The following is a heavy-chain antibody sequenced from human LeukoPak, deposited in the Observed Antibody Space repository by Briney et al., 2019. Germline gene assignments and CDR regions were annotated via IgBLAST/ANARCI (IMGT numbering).Heavy chain of an antibody. Sequence: PGGSLRLSCAASGFTFSSYWMHWVRQAPGKGLVWVSRINSDRSSTSYADSVKGRFTITRDNAKNTLYLQMKSLRAEDTAVYYYARDRGYSYGYSDYGGQGTL. CDR2: INSDRSST. CDR1: GFTFSSYW. D-gene: IGHD5-18*01. J-gene: IGHJ4*02. CDR3: ARDRGYSYGYSDY. V-gene: IGHV3-74*01.